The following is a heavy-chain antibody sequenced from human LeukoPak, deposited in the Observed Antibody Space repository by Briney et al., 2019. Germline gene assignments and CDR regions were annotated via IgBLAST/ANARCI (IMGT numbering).Heavy chain of an antibody. CDR3: ARGQYDRSPFLQH. D-gene: IGHD3-22*01. CDR2: ISSSSSTI. J-gene: IGHJ1*01. V-gene: IGHV3-48*04. CDR1: GFTFSSYG. Sequence: GRSLRLSCAASGFTFSSYGMHWVRQAPGRGLEWVSYISSSSSTIYYADSVKGRFTISRDNAKNSMYLQMNSLRAEDTAVYYCARGQYDRSPFLQHWGQGTLVTVSS.